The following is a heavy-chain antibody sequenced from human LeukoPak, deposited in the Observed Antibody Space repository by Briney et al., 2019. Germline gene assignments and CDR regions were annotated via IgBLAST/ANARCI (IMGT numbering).Heavy chain of an antibody. V-gene: IGHV1-69*05. D-gene: IGHD6-6*01. Sequence: SVKVLCNASGGTFSSYAISWVRQAPGQGLEWMGGIIPIFGTANYAQKFQGRVTITTDESTSTAYMELSSLRSEDTAVYYCASPRAARKAPFDYWRQGTLVTVSS. J-gene: IGHJ4*02. CDR2: IIPIFGTA. CDR1: GGTFSSYA. CDR3: ASPRAARKAPFDY.